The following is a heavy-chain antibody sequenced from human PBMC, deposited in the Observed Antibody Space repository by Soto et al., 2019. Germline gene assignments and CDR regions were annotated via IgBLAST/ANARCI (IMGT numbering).Heavy chain of an antibody. CDR3: EKGGSGIMDV. CDR1: GFTFSSYW. J-gene: IGHJ6*04. CDR2: INSDGSST. V-gene: IGHV3-74*01. D-gene: IGHD3-10*01. Sequence: EVQLVESGGGLVQPGGSLRLSCAASGFTFSSYWMHWVRQAPGKGLVWVSRINSDGSSTSYADSVKDRFTISRDNAKHTLYLQMNSLRAEDTAGYYCEKGGSGIMDVCGNGSTVIVSS.